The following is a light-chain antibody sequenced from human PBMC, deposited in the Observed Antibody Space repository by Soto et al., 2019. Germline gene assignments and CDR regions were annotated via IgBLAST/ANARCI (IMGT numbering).Light chain of an antibody. CDR2: DAS. V-gene: IGKV3-11*01. J-gene: IGKJ3*01. Sequence: EIVLTQSPATLSLSPGERATLSCRASQSVGKYLAWYQQRPGQAPRLLIFDASTRATGIPARFSGSGSGTDFTLSIHSLEPDDFAVYYCQQYGSSQFTFGPGTKVNIK. CDR1: QSVGKY. CDR3: QQYGSSQFT.